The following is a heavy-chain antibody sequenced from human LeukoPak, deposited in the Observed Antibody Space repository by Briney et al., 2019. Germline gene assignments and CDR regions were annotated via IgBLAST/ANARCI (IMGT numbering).Heavy chain of an antibody. CDR3: ARSGLWFGELSVYNWFDP. CDR2: ISGSGGST. Sequence: PGGSLRLSCAASGFTFSSYAMSWVRQAPGKGLEWVSAISGSGGSTYYADSVKGRFTISRDNSKNTLYLQMNSLRAEDTAMYYCARSGLWFGELSVYNWFDPWGQGTLVTVSS. CDR1: GFTFSSYA. J-gene: IGHJ5*02. V-gene: IGHV3-23*01. D-gene: IGHD3-10*01.